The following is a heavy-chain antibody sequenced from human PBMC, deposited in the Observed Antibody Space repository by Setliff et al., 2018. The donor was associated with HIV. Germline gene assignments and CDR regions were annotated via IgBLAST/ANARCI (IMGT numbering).Heavy chain of an antibody. CDR2: IYYTGST. J-gene: IGHJ3*02. V-gene: IGHV4-59*01. D-gene: IGHD3-10*01. Sequence: KPSETLSLTCTVSSGSISTYYWTWIRQPPGKGLEYIGYIYYTGSTDYNPSLNGRVTISIDMSKSQFSLKLNSVTAADTAVYYCARAPTHYCGNNKSSWPDAFDIWGLGTMVTVSS. CDR3: ARAPTHYCGNNKSSWPDAFDI. CDR1: SGSISTYY.